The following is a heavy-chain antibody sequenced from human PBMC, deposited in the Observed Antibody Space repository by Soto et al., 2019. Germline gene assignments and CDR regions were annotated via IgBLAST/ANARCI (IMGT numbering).Heavy chain of an antibody. Sequence: QVQLQESGPGLVKPSQTLSLTCTVSGGSINSGDYYWSWIRQPPGKGLEWIGYIYCSGSTYYKPARRSRDTMTEETSRNQFSVKLSSVAAADTAVYYSARGKEEYYGSGSYYTPPEWYFDLWGRGTLVTVSS. J-gene: IGHJ2*01. CDR3: ARGKEEYYGSGSYYTPPEWYFDL. CDR2: IYCSGST. V-gene: IGHV4-30-4*08. D-gene: IGHD3-10*01. CDR1: GGSINSGDYY.